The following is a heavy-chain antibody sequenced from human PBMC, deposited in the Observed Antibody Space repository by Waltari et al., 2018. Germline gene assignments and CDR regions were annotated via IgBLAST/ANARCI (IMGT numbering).Heavy chain of an antibody. CDR2: INHSVST. V-gene: IGHV4-34*01. CDR1: GGSFSGYY. D-gene: IGHD3-10*01. CDR3: ARGRYYGSGSYIDY. J-gene: IGHJ4*02. Sequence: QVQLQQWGAGLLKPSETLSLTCAVYGGSFSGYYWSWIRQPPGKGLEGIVEINHSVSTSYNPSLKSRVTISVDTSKNQFSLKLSSVTAADTAVYYCARGRYYGSGSYIDYWGQGTLVTVSS.